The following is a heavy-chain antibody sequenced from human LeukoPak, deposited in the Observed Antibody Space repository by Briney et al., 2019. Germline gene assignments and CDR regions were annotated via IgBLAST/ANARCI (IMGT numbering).Heavy chain of an antibody. J-gene: IGHJ4*02. V-gene: IGHV4-34*01. D-gene: IGHD3-10*01. Sequence: SETLSLTCAVYGGSFSGYYWSWIRQPPGKGLEWIGEINHSGSTNYNPSLKSRVTISVDTSKNQFSLKLSSVTAADTAVYYCARGRGTMVRGVSLGKRKYYFDYWGQGTLVTVSS. CDR3: ARGRGTMVRGVSLGKRKYYFDY. CDR2: INHSGST. CDR1: GGSFSGYY.